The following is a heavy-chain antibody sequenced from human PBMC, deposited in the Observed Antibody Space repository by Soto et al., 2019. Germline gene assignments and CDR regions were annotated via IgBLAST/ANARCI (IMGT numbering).Heavy chain of an antibody. CDR2: INAHSGGT. CDR3: AKDLTRQLAYWLDP. CDR1: GFSFTGYY. Sequence: XSVKVSCKASGFSFTGYYIHWLRQVPGQGLEWMGWINAHSGGTEYAQKFQGRVTLTRDTSISTAYMTLRSLRSDDTAIYYCAKDLTRQLAYWLDPWGQGNQVTVSS. D-gene: IGHD3-16*01. J-gene: IGHJ5*02. V-gene: IGHV1-2*02.